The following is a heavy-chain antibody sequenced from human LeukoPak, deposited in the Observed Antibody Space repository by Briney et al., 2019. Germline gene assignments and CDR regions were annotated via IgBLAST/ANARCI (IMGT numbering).Heavy chain of an antibody. D-gene: IGHD5-18*01. Sequence: GGSLRLSCAASGFTFSSYAMSWVRQAPGKGLEWVSATSGSGGSSYYADSVKGRFTISRDNSKNTLYLQMNSLRAEDTAVYYCAKDHPRRYSYGPNFDYWGQGTLVTVSS. CDR3: AKDHPRRYSYGPNFDY. CDR1: GFTFSSYA. CDR2: TSGSGGSS. J-gene: IGHJ4*02. V-gene: IGHV3-23*01.